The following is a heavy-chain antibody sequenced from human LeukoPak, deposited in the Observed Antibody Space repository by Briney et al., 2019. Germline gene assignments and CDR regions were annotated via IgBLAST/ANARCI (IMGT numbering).Heavy chain of an antibody. Sequence: GGSLRLSCAASGFTFTDYYMSWIRQAPGKGLEWVSFISSSGRIMKYADSVKGRFTISRDNANDSLYLQMNSLRTEDTAMYYCARVPYDSRGYYGFDHWGQGTLVTVSS. D-gene: IGHD3-22*01. CDR2: ISSSGRIM. J-gene: IGHJ4*02. CDR3: ARVPYDSRGYYGFDH. V-gene: IGHV3-11*01. CDR1: GFTFTDYY.